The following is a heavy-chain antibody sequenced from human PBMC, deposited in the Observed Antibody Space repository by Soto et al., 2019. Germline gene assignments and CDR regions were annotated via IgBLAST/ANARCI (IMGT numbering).Heavy chain of an antibody. CDR3: ARVTHYDFWSGFDY. CDR2: IYYSGST. D-gene: IGHD3-3*01. V-gene: IGHV4-59*01. J-gene: IGHJ4*02. Sequence: QVQLQESGPGLVKPSETLSLTCTVSGGSISSYYWSWIRQPPGKGLEWIGYIYYSGSTNYNPSLKSRVTISVDTSKSQFSLKLSSVTAADTAVYYCARVTHYDFWSGFDYWGQGTLVTVSS. CDR1: GGSISSYY.